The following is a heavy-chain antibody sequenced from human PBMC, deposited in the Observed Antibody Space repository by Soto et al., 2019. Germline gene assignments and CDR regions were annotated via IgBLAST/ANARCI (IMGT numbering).Heavy chain of an antibody. CDR2: IYYSGNT. D-gene: IGHD6-13*01. Sequence: SETLSLTCPVSGGPISSYDWSWIRQPQGKGLEWTGYIYYSGNTNYNPSLKSRVTMSVDTSRNQFSLTLTSVTAADTAVYYCARGGAAAGNFDYWGQGILVTVSS. CDR3: ARGGAAAGNFDY. CDR1: GGPISSYD. V-gene: IGHV4-59*01. J-gene: IGHJ4*02.